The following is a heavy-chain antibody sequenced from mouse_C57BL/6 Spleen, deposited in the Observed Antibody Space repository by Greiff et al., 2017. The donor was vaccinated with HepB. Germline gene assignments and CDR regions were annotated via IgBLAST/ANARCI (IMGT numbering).Heavy chain of an antibody. V-gene: IGHV1-64*01. D-gene: IGHD2-2*01. CDR1: GYTFTSYW. J-gene: IGHJ3*01. CDR2: IHPNSGST. CDR3: VRDGYDRAWFAY. Sequence: VQLQQPGAELVKPGASVKLSCKASGYTFTSYWMHWVKQRPGQGLEWIGMIHPNSGSTNYNEKFKSKATLTVDKSSSTAYMQLSSLTSEDSAVYYCVRDGYDRAWFAYWGQGTLVTVSA.